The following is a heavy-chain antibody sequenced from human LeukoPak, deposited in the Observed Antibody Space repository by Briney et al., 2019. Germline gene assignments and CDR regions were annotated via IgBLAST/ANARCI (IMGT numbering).Heavy chain of an antibody. CDR2: IKQDGSEE. CDR3: AGGPGFLIDC. CDR1: GFTFSSYW. V-gene: IGHV3-7*01. J-gene: IGHJ4*02. Sequence: PGGSLRLPCAASGFTFSSYWMSWVRRAPGEGLEWVANIKQDGSEEHYVDSVKGRLTISRDNAKNLLYLQMNSLRVEDTAVYYCAGGPGFLIDCWGQGTLVTVSS. D-gene: IGHD3-3*01.